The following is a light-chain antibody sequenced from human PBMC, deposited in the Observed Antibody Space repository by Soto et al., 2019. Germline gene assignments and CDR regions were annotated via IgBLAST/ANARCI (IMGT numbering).Light chain of an antibody. CDR3: ASWDDSLNNVL. J-gene: IGLJ2*01. CDR2: SNY. Sequence: QLVLTQPPSLSGTPGQRVTISCSGSDSNIGGNVVSWYQQLPGAAPKLLLFSNYQRPSGVPDRFSGSKSGTSASLAISGLQSEDEGDYYCASWDDSLNNVLFGGGTKLTVL. V-gene: IGLV1-44*01. CDR1: DSNIGGNV.